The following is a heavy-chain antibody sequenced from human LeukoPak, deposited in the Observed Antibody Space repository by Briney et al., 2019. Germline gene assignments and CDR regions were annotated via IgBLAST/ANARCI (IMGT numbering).Heavy chain of an antibody. J-gene: IGHJ4*02. CDR1: GGSISSGSYY. Sequence: SQTLSLACTVSGGSISSGSYYWSWIRQPAGKGLEWIGRIYTSGSTNYNPSLKSRVTISVDTSKNQFSLKLSSVTAADTAVYYCARGHNPGYSSGWYSLFDYWGQGTLVTASS. D-gene: IGHD6-19*01. V-gene: IGHV4-61*02. CDR2: IYTSGST. CDR3: ARGHNPGYSSGWYSLFDY.